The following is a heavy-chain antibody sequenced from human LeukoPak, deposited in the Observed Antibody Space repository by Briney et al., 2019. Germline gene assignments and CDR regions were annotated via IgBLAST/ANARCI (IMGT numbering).Heavy chain of an antibody. CDR3: ARPRWLASYYFDY. J-gene: IGHJ4*02. Sequence: SETLSLTCTVSGYSISSGYYWGWIRQPPGNGLEWIGSIYYSGSTYYNPSLKSRVTISVDTSKNQFSLKLSSVTAADTAVYYCARPRWLASYYFDYWGQGTLVTVSS. CDR2: IYYSGST. D-gene: IGHD6-19*01. CDR1: GYSISSGYY. V-gene: IGHV4-38-2*02.